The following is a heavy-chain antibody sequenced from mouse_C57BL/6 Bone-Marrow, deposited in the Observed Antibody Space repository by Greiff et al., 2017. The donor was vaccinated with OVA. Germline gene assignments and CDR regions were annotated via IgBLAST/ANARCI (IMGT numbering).Heavy chain of an antibody. CDR2: IYPSDSEN. J-gene: IGHJ2*01. D-gene: IGHD1-1*01. Sequence: QVQLQQPGAELVRPGSSVKLSCKASGYTFTSYWMDWVKQRPGQGLAWIGNIYPSDSENQYNQKFKDKATLTVAKSSSTAYMQRSSLTSEDSAVYVCARDYGSSYYFDYWGQGTTLTVSS. V-gene: IGHV1-61*01. CDR3: ARDYGSSYYFDY. CDR1: GYTFTSYW.